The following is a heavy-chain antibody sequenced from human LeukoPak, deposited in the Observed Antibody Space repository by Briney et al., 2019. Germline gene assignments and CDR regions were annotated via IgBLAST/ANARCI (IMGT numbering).Heavy chain of an antibody. CDR1: GFTVSSNY. D-gene: IGHD5-12*01. CDR3: ARTSPWLSDY. CDR2: IYSGGST. Sequence: PGGSLRLSCAASGFTVSSNYMSWVRQAPWKGLEWVSVIYSGGSTYYADSVKGRFTISRDNSKNTLYLQMNSLRAEDTAVYYCARTSPWLSDYWGQGTLVTVSS. J-gene: IGHJ4*02. V-gene: IGHV3-66*01.